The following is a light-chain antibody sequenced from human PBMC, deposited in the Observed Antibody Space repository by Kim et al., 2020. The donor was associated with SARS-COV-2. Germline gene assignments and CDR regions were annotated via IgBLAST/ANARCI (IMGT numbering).Light chain of an antibody. CDR2: DAS. J-gene: IGKJ5*01. CDR1: QSISSY. V-gene: IGKV1-39*01. Sequence: ASVGDRVTITCRASQSISSYLNWYQQKPGKAPNLLIYDASSLQSAVPSRFSGSGSGTYFSLTISSLQPEDFATYYCQQSFSTPITFGQGTRLEIK. CDR3: QQSFSTPIT.